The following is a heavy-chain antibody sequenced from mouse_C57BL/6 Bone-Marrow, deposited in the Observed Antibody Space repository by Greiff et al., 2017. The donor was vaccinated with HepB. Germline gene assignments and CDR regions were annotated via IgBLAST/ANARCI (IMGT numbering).Heavy chain of an antibody. V-gene: IGHV1-5*01. Sequence: EVQLQQSGTVLARPGASVKMSCKTSGYTFTSYWMHWVKQRPVQGLEWIGAIYPGNSDTSYNQKFKGKAKLTAVTSASTAYMELSSLTNEDSAVYYCTKLYRGTWYFDVWGTGTTVTVSS. D-gene: IGHD2-1*01. CDR1: GYTFTSYW. CDR3: TKLYRGTWYFDV. CDR2: IYPGNSDT. J-gene: IGHJ1*03.